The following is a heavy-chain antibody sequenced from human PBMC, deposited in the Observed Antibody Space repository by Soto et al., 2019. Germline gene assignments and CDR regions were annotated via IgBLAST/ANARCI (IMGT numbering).Heavy chain of an antibody. CDR1: GFTFNTYD. J-gene: IGHJ6*02. D-gene: IGHD2-2*01. CDR3: AKGQHCSTTSCYFYYYGMDD. Sequence: QVHLVESGGGVVQPGRSLRLSCAASGFTFNTYDMHWVRQAPGKGLEWVAVISYDGSNKYYADSVKGRLTISRDNSKNTLYLQRNSQRAKDTAVYNSAKGQHCSTTSCYFYYYGMDDWGQGTKVAVSS. V-gene: IGHV3-30*18. CDR2: ISYDGSNK.